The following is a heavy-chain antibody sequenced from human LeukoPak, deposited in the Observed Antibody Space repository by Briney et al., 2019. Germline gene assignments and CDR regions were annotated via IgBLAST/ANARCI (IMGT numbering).Heavy chain of an antibody. CDR2: MYLSGTT. V-gene: IGHV4-4*02. CDR1: GDSINSLDL. CDR3: AGLVGRYSSGLYYYYFDY. J-gene: IGHJ4*02. D-gene: IGHD3-22*01. Sequence: SETLSLTCTVSGDSINSLDLWSWVRQPPGKGLEWIGEMYLSGTTHSNPSVKSRVTISIDKSKNQFFFNLSSVTAADTAVYYCAGLVGRYSSGLYYYYFDYWGQGTLVTVSS.